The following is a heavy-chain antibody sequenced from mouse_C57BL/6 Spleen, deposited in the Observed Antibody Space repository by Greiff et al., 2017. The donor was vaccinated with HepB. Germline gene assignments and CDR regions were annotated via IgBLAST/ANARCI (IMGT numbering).Heavy chain of an antibody. CDR3: ARSEGYYGSSYYAMDY. J-gene: IGHJ4*01. CDR1: GYTFTSYW. V-gene: IGHV1-59*01. Sequence: QVQLKQPGAELVRPGTSVKLSCKASGYTFTSYWMHWVKQRPGQGLEWIGVIDPSDSYTNYNQKFKGKATLTVDTSSSTAYMQLSSLTSEDSAVYYCARSEGYYGSSYYAMDYWGQGTSVTVSS. CDR2: IDPSDSYT. D-gene: IGHD1-1*01.